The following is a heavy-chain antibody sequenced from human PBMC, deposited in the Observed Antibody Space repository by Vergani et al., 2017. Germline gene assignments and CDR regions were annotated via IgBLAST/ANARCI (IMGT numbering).Heavy chain of an antibody. CDR2: IYWDDDK. D-gene: IGHD1-7*01. Sequence: QITLKESGPTLVKPTQTLTLTCTFSGFSLSTSGVGVGWIRQPPGKALEWLALIYWDDDKRYSPSLKSGLTITKDTSKNQVVLTMTNMDPVDTATYYCAHTGNWNYVEAFDIWGQGTMVTVSS. CDR1: GFSLSTSGVG. CDR3: AHTGNWNYVEAFDI. V-gene: IGHV2-5*02. J-gene: IGHJ3*02.